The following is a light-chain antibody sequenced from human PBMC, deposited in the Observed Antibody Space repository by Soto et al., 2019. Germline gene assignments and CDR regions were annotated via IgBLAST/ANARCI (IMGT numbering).Light chain of an antibody. CDR1: QSMSSW. V-gene: IGKV1-39*01. CDR2: AAS. J-gene: IGKJ5*01. CDR3: QRSYTSPRIT. Sequence: DIQRTQSPSTLSASVGDRVTITCRASQSMSSWLAWYQQKPGKAPKRLIYAASSLQSGVPSRFSGSGSGTDFTITISSLKLEDFATLYCQRSYTSPRITYGEGTRLEIK.